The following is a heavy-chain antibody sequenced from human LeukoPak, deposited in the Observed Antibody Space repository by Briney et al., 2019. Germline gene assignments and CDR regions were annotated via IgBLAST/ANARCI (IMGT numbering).Heavy chain of an antibody. D-gene: IGHD6-19*01. CDR3: ARRNMPGYSSGWYYFDY. V-gene: IGHV5-51*01. J-gene: IGHJ4*02. CDR1: GYSFTSYW. Sequence: LGESLKFSCKGSGYSFTSYWIGWVRQMPGKGLEWMGIIYPGDSDTRYSPSFQGQVTISADKSISTAYLQWSSLKASDTAMYYCARRNMPGYSSGWYYFDYWGQGTLVTVSS. CDR2: IYPGDSDT.